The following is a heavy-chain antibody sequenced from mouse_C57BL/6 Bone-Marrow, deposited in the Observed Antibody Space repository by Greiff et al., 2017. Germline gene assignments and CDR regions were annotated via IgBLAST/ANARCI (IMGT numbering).Heavy chain of an antibody. D-gene: IGHD2-3*01. Sequence: EVKLMESGAELVRPGASVKLSCTASGFNIKDDYMHWVKQRPEQGLEWIGWIEPGSGDTEYASKFKGKATITADTSSNTAYLQLSSLTSEDTAVYYCTDPIYDGCYFDVWGTGTTVTVSS. V-gene: IGHV14-4*01. J-gene: IGHJ1*03. CDR3: TDPIYDGCYFDV. CDR2: IEPGSGDT. CDR1: GFNIKDDY.